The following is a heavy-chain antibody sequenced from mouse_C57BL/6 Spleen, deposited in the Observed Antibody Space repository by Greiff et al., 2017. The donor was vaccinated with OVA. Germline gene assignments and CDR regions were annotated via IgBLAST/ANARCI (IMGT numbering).Heavy chain of an antibody. V-gene: IGHV5-9*01. CDR3: ARHDYYGSSYMDY. D-gene: IGHD1-1*01. CDR1: GFTFSSYT. J-gene: IGHJ4*01. CDR2: ISGGGGNT. Sequence: EVMLVESGGGLVKPGGSLKLSCAASGFTFSSYTMSWVRQTPEKRLEWVATISGGGGNTYYPDSVKGRFTISRDTAKNTLYLQMSSLRSEDTAVYYCARHDYYGSSYMDYWGQGTSVTVSS.